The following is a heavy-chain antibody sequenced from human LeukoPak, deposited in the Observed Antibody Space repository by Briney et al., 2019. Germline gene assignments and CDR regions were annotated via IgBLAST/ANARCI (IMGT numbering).Heavy chain of an antibody. CDR2: ICSSGRT. CDR3: TRKDGDY. J-gene: IGHJ4*02. Sequence: ASETLSLTCTVSGASISAFHWTWFRQPAGKGLEWIGLICSSGRTLFNPSLKSRVAMSVDLPKNQLTLKLTSVTAADTAMYYCTRKDGDYWGRGTLVTVSS. V-gene: IGHV4-4*07. CDR1: GASISAFH.